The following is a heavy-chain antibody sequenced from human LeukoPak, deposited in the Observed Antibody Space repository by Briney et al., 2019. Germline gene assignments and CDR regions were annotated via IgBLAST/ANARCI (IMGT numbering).Heavy chain of an antibody. J-gene: IGHJ5*02. CDR3: TKDPNGDYVGAIDP. Sequence: PGGSLRLSCAASGFTFSSFAMTWVRQAPGKGLEWVSSITGNRGPTYNTDSVKGRFTISRDNSQNTLYLQMNSLRAEDTAVYYCTKDPNGDYVGAIDPWGQGTLVTVSS. CDR2: ITGNRGPT. D-gene: IGHD4-17*01. V-gene: IGHV3-23*01. CDR1: GFTFSSFA.